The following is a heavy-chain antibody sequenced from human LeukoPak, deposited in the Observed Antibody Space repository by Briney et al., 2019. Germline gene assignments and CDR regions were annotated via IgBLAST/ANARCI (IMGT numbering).Heavy chain of an antibody. Sequence: PGGSLRLSCATSGFTFSTYAMTWVRQASGKGLEWVSAIDIYSAKTNYADSVKGRFTISRDNSKNTLYLQMNSLRGEDTAIYYCARDWKADFWGHGTLVTVSS. CDR2: IDIYSAKT. CDR1: GFTFSTYA. J-gene: IGHJ4*01. D-gene: IGHD1-1*01. V-gene: IGHV3-23*01. CDR3: ARDWKADF.